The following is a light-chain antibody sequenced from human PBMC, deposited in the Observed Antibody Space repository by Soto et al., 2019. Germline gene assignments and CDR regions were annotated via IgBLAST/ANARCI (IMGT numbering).Light chain of an antibody. CDR2: KAS. Sequence: DIQMTQFPSSLSAAAGDRVTITCLASQSVNYYLNWYQQKPGKAPKILIYKASSLESGVPSRFSGSGSGTEFTLTISSLQPDDFATYYCQQYSTYTPRTFGQGTKVDIK. J-gene: IGKJ1*01. CDR1: QSVNYY. V-gene: IGKV1-5*03. CDR3: QQYSTYTPRT.